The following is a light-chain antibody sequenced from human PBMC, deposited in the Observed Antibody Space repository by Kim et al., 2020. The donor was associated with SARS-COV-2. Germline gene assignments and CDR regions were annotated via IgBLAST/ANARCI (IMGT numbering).Light chain of an antibody. CDR1: KLGDRY. Sequence: SYELTQPPSVSVSPGQTATITCSGDKLGDRYTCWYRQKPGQSPVLVIYQDHKRPSGIPDRFSGSNSGSTATLTISGTQALDEADYYCQAWDTSTAVFGGGTQLTVL. CDR3: QAWDTSTAV. V-gene: IGLV3-1*01. CDR2: QDH. J-gene: IGLJ2*01.